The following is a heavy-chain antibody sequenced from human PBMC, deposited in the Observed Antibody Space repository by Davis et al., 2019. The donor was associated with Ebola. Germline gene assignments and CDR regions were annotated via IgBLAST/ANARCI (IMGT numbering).Heavy chain of an antibody. Sequence: SETLSLTCAVYGGSFSGYYWSWIRQPPGKGLEWIGEINHSGSTNYNPSLKSRVTISVDTSKNQFSLKLSSVTAADTAVYYCARGQTTVVNPFDYWGQGTLVTVSS. J-gene: IGHJ4*02. CDR1: GGSFSGYY. CDR2: INHSGST. D-gene: IGHD4-23*01. V-gene: IGHV4-34*01. CDR3: ARGQTTVVNPFDY.